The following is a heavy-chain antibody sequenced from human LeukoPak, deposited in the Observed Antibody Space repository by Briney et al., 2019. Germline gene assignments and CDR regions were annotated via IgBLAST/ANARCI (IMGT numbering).Heavy chain of an antibody. Sequence: VASVTVSCTASGYTFTNYGINWVRQAPGQGLEWMGWISAYNGNTNYAQKLQGRVTMTTDTSMSTAYMELRSLRSDDTAVYYCARDLDQYSGRFGGFGHDFWGQGTLVTVSS. CDR2: ISAYNGNT. CDR1: GYTFTNYG. V-gene: IGHV1-18*01. CDR3: ARDLDQYSGRFGGFGHDF. J-gene: IGHJ4*02. D-gene: IGHD1-26*01.